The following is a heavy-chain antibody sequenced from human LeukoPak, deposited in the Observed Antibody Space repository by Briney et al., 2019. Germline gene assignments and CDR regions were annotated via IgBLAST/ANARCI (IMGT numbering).Heavy chain of an antibody. J-gene: IGHJ4*02. V-gene: IGHV1-18*01. CDR1: GYTFTSYG. CDR3: ATWEYCSSSSCYDESETFDY. Sequence: ASVKVSCKASGYTFTSYGISWVRQAPGQGLEWMGWISAYNGNTNYAQKYQGRVTMTTDTSTSTAYMELRSLRSDDTALYYCATWEYCSSSSCYDESETFDYWGQGTLVTVSS. CDR2: ISAYNGNT. D-gene: IGHD2-2*01.